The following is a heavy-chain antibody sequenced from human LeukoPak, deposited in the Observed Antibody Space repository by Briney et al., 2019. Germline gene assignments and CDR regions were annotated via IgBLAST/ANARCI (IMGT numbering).Heavy chain of an antibody. V-gene: IGHV1-18*01. CDR3: ERTTKWNYAFDM. J-gene: IGHJ3*02. Sequence: ASVKVSCKASGYTFTSYGITWVRQAPGQGLEWMGWISGYNGNTNYAQNFQGRVTMTTDTSTNTAYMGIRSLRYDGTAVYYCERTTKWNYAFDMWGQKTMVTVSS. CDR2: ISGYNGNT. CDR1: GYTFTSYG. D-gene: IGHD1-7*01.